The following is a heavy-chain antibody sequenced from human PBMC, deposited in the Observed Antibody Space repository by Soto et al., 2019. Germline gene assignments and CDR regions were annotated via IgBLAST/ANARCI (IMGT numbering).Heavy chain of an antibody. CDR3: VRGTNGWRGMDY. CDR2: ITEDGSGT. D-gene: IGHD2-8*01. J-gene: IGHJ4*02. V-gene: IGHV3-74*01. Sequence: PGGSLRLSCATSGFTLSSYPIHWVRQAPGKGPVWVSRITEDGSGTSYADSVKGRFTVTRDNAKNTMYLQMSGLGAEDTAVYHCVRGTNGWRGMDYWGQGTLVTVSS. CDR1: GFTLSSYP.